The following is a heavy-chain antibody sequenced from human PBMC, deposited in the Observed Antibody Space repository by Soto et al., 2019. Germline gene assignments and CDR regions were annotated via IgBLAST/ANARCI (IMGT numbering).Heavy chain of an antibody. D-gene: IGHD6-13*01. CDR2: IYYSGST. Sequence: SETLSLTCTVSGGSISSYYWSWIRQPPGKGLEWIGYIYYSGSTNYNPSLKSRVTISVDTSKNQFSLKLSSVTAADTAVYYCARGDFGAAAGDYYYYYGMDVWGQGTTVTVSS. V-gene: IGHV4-59*01. CDR1: GGSISSYY. J-gene: IGHJ6*02. CDR3: ARGDFGAAAGDYYYYYGMDV.